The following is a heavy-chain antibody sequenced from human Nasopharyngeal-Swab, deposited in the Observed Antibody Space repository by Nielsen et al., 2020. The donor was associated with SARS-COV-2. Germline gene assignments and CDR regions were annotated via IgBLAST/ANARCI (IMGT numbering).Heavy chain of an antibody. CDR3: AIDEGYGSVDY. V-gene: IGHV3-33*01. D-gene: IGHD3-10*01. J-gene: IGHJ4*02. CDR2: IWYDGSNK. CDR1: GFTFSSYG. Sequence: GESLKISCAASGFTFSSYGMHWVRQAPGKGLEWVAVIWYDGSNKYYADSVKGRFTISRDNSKNTLYLQMNSLRAEDTAVYYCAIDEGYGSVDYWGQGTLVTVSS.